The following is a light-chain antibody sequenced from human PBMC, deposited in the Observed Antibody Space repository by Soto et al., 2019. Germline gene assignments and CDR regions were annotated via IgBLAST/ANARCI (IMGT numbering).Light chain of an antibody. Sequence: EIVLTQSPGTLSLSPGERATLSCRASQSINNNYLAWYQQKRGQAPRLLIYGASSRAAGIPDRFSGSGSGTDFTVTISRLEPEDFAVYYCQQYGGSPRTFGQGTKVEIK. CDR3: QQYGGSPRT. CDR2: GAS. CDR1: QSINNNY. J-gene: IGKJ1*01. V-gene: IGKV3-20*01.